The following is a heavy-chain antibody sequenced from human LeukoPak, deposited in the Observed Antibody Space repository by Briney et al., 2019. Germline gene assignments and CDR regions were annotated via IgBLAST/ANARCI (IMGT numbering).Heavy chain of an antibody. Sequence: GSLRLSCAASGFTFSSYSMNWVRQAPGKGLEWVSSITGSSSYIYYADSLKGRFTISRDNAKNSLYLQMNSLRAEDTAVYYCAKDRGDAFDIWGQGTMVTVSS. CDR2: ITGSSSYI. D-gene: IGHD1-26*01. J-gene: IGHJ3*02. V-gene: IGHV3-21*06. CDR1: GFTFSSYS. CDR3: AKDRGDAFDI.